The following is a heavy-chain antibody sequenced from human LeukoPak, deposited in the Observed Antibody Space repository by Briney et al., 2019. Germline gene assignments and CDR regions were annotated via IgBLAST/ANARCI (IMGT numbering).Heavy chain of an antibody. Sequence: GASVKVSCKASGYTFTGYYMHWVRQAPGQGLEWMGWINPNSGGTNYAQKFQGRVTMTRDTSISTAYMELSRLRSDDTAVYYCARGSRRSDPKVRFDPWGQGTLVTVSS. V-gene: IGHV1-2*02. CDR1: GYTFTGYY. CDR3: ARGSRRSDPKVRFDP. CDR2: INPNSGGT. D-gene: IGHD4-17*01. J-gene: IGHJ5*02.